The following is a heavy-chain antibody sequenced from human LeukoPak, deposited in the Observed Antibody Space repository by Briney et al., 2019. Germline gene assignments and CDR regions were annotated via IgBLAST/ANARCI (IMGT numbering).Heavy chain of an antibody. J-gene: IGHJ4*02. D-gene: IGHD2-15*01. CDR2: ITNSGTTI. V-gene: IGHV3-11*01. CDR3: ARDRGVVVAGMGYYFDY. Sequence: PGGSLRLSCAASGFTLSDYYMSWIRQAPGKGLEWVSYITNSGTTIYYADSVKGRFTISRDNAKNSLYLQMNSLRAEDTAIYYCARDRGVVVAGMGYYFDYWGQGTLVTVSS. CDR1: GFTLSDYY.